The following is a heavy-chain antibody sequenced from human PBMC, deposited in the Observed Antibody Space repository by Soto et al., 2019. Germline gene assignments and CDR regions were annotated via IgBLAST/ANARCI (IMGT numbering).Heavy chain of an antibody. J-gene: IGHJ4*02. CDR2: INHSGST. CDR1: GGSFSGYY. D-gene: IGHD2-8*01. CDR3: ARGRELANGVCYSFDY. V-gene: IGHV4-34*01. Sequence: PSETLSLTCAVYGGSFSGYYWSWIRQPPGKGLEWIGEINHSGSTNYNPSLKSRVTISVDTSKNQFSLKLSSVTAADTAVYYCARGRELANGVCYSFDYWGQGTLVTVSS.